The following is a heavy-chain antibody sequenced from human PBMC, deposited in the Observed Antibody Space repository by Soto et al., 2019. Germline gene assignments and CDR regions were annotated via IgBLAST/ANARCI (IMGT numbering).Heavy chain of an antibody. D-gene: IGHD6-19*01. CDR2: ISGSGGST. V-gene: IGHV3-23*01. CDR1: GFTFSSYA. CDR3: AKDPTGIAVAGTGWYFDY. Sequence: GGSLRLSCAASGFTFSSYAMSWVRQAPGKGLEWVSAISGSGGSTYYADSVKGRFTISRDNSKNTLYLQMNSLRAEDTAVYYCAKDPTGIAVAGTGWYFDYWGQGTLVTVSS. J-gene: IGHJ4*02.